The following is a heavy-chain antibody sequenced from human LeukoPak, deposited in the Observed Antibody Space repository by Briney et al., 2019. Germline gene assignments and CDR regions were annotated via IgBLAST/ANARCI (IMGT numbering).Heavy chain of an antibody. CDR2: IYYSGST. D-gene: IGHD3-10*01. V-gene: IGHV4-59*01. CDR1: GGSISSYY. Sequence: SETLSLTCTVSGGSISSYYWSWIRQPPGKGLEWIGYIYYSGSTNYNPSLKSRVTISVDTSKNQFSLKLSSVTAADTAAYYCAREVRYYGSGSYYTGGYYYYMDVWGKGTTVTVSS. J-gene: IGHJ6*03. CDR3: AREVRYYGSGSYYTGGYYYYMDV.